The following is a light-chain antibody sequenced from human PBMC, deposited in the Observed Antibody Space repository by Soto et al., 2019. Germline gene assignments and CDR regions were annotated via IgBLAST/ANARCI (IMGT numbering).Light chain of an antibody. CDR2: DVS. CDR1: SSDVGASTY. CDR3: CSHAGSYTYV. V-gene: IGLV2-11*01. Sequence: QSVLTQPRSVSGSPGQSVTISCTGTSSDVGASTYVSWYQQHPGKAPKVMVYDVSKRPSGVPDRFSGSRSGNTASLTISGLQAEDEADYYCCSHAGSYTYVFGTGTKLTVL. J-gene: IGLJ1*01.